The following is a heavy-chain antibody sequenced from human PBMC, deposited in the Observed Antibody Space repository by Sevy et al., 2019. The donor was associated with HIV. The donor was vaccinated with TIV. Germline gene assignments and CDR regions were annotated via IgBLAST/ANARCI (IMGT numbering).Heavy chain of an antibody. J-gene: IGHJ4*01. D-gene: IGHD2-15*01. CDR3: ARYGGYIDH. V-gene: IGHV3-7*01. CDR2: IKSDGSDK. Sequence: GGSLRLSCAASGFTFSIYYMTWARQAPGKGLEWVANIKSDGSDKYYVDSVKGRFTISRDNAKNSLYLQINSLTAEDSVVYYCARYGGYIDHWGHGTLVTVSS. CDR1: GFTFSIYY.